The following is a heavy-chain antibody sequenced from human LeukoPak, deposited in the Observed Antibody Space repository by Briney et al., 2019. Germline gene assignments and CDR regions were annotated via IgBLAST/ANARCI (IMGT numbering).Heavy chain of an antibody. CDR3: ARDLDYSNHFSWFDP. D-gene: IGHD4-11*01. CDR2: VWHDGSDK. V-gene: IGHV3-33*08. CDR1: GFTFSSYG. Sequence: GGSLRLSCAASGFTFSSYGMHWVRQAPGKWLERVAIVWHDGSDKYYADSVKGRFTVSRDNSKNTIYLQLNSLRAEDTAVYYCARDLDYSNHFSWFDPWGQGTLVIVSS. J-gene: IGHJ5*02.